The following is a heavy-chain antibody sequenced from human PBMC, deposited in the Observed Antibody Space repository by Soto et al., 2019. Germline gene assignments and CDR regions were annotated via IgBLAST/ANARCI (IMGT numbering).Heavy chain of an antibody. J-gene: IGHJ4*02. CDR3: ARDKTTGLFEY. CDR2: INHSGST. CDR1: GGSFSGYY. Sequence: QVQLQQWGAGLLKPSETLSLTCAVYGGSFSGYYWTWIRQPPGTGLGWIGEINHSGSTNYNPSIKSRVTISVDTSQNQFSLKLTSVTVADTAVYYCARDKTTGLFEYWGQGTLVTVSS. D-gene: IGHD1-7*01. V-gene: IGHV4-34*01.